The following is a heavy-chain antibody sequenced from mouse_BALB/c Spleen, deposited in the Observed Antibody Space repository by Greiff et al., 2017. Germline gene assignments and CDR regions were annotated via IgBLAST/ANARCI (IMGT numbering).Heavy chain of an antibody. CDR1: GYTFTSYY. V-gene: IGHV1S81*02. CDR3: TRAYGYSYYAMDY. J-gene: IGHJ4*01. CDR2: INPSNGGT. Sequence: VKLVESGAELVKPGASVKLSCKASGYTFTSYYMYWVKQRPGQGLEWIGEINPSNGGTNFNEKFKSKATLTVDKSSSTAYMQLSSLTSEDSAVYYCTRAYGYSYYAMDYWGQGTSVTVSS. D-gene: IGHD1-2*01.